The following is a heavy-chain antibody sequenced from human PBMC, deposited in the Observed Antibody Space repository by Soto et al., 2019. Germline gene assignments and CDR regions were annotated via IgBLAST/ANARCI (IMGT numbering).Heavy chain of an antibody. CDR2: ISGHNGNT. CDR1: GYSFTNYG. D-gene: IGHD3-10*01. Sequence: ASVKVSCKASGYSFTNYGISWVRQAPGQGLEWMGWISGHNGNTNYAQKLQGRVTMTTDTSTSTAYMELRSLRSDDTAIYYCARDSYVSGSPPSLFFYWGQGTIVTVYS. CDR3: ARDSYVSGSPPSLFFY. J-gene: IGHJ4*02. V-gene: IGHV1-18*01.